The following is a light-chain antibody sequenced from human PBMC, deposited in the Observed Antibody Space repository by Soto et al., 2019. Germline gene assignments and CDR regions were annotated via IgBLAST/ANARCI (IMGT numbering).Light chain of an antibody. V-gene: IGKV1-5*01. CDR3: QQYNSLGT. CDR2: DAS. Sequence: DIQMTQSPSTLSASVGDRVTITCRASQSISSWLAWYQQKPGKAPKLLIYDASSLESGVPSRFSGSGSGTEFTLTISGLQPDDFATYYCQQYNSLGTFGQGTKLEIK. J-gene: IGKJ2*01. CDR1: QSISSW.